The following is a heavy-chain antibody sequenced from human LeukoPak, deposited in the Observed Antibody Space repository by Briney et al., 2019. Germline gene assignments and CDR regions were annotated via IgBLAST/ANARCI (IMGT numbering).Heavy chain of an antibody. V-gene: IGHV1-2*02. CDR1: GYTFTGYY. Sequence: ASVKVSCKSSGYTFTGYYMHWVRQAPGQGLEWKGGTNLNSGGTNYSQKYQGKVTMTMDTSIGTAYMELSRLRSDDTAVYYCARGSIVVVTAIPYYFDYWGQGTLVTVSS. CDR3: ARGSIVVVTAIPYYFDY. CDR2: TNLNSGGT. J-gene: IGHJ4*02. D-gene: IGHD2-21*02.